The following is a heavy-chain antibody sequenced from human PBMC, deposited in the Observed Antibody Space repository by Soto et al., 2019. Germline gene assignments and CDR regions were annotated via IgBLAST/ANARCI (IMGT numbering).Heavy chain of an antibody. D-gene: IGHD6-13*01. V-gene: IGHV4-39*07. CDR2: INHSGDA. J-gene: IGHJ4*02. CDR3: ARGRGSWYYAY. Sequence: SETLSLTCTVSGGSISSSNYYWSWIRQPPGKGLEWIGQINHSGDANYNPSLKSRVTISVDTSKNQFSLNLNSVTAADTAVYYCARGRGSWYYAYWGQGTLVTVSS. CDR1: GGSISSSNYY.